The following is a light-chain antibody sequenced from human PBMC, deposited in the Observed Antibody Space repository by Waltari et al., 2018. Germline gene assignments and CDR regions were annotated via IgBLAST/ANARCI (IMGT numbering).Light chain of an antibody. CDR2: VNSDGSH. J-gene: IGLJ3*02. CDR1: SGHSSNI. V-gene: IGLV4-69*01. Sequence: QLVVTHSPSASAPLGASVKLTCTLSSGHSSNIVAWLQQRPEKGPRYLMKVNSDGSHIKGDDIPDRFSGSSSGAERYLPISSLQPDDEADYYCQTGGHGTWVFGGGTTLTVL. CDR3: QTGGHGTWV.